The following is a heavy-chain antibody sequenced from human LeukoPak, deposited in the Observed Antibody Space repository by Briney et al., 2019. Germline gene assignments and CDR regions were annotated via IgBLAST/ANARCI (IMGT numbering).Heavy chain of an antibody. D-gene: IGHD6-19*01. CDR1: GFIFSSCA. Sequence: GGSLRLSCAASGFIFSSCAMHWVRQAPGKGLEWVAVISYDGGNKYYADSVKGRFTISRDNSKNTLYLQMNSLRAEDTAVYYCAKGGSSIYGAVAGTSILGDYWGQGTLVTVSP. CDR2: ISYDGGNK. V-gene: IGHV3-30*18. J-gene: IGHJ4*02. CDR3: AKGGSSIYGAVAGTSILGDY.